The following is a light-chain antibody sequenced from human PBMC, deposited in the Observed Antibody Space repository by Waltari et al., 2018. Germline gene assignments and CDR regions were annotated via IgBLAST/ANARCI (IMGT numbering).Light chain of an antibody. Sequence: QPALTQPASVSGSPGQSITISCTGTSSDVGNNNHVCWSQTHPDKVPNRFIYEVSKRPSGVADRFSGSKSGNTASLTISGLQAEDEADYYCLSYAATVSFGFGGGTKLTVL. V-gene: IGLV2-23*02. CDR1: SSDVGNNNH. J-gene: IGLJ2*01. CDR2: EVS. CDR3: LSYAATVSFG.